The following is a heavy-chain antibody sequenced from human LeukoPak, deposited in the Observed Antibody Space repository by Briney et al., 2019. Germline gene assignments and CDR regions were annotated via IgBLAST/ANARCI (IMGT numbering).Heavy chain of an antibody. Sequence: GGSLRLSCAASGFTFSSYSMNWVRQAPGKGLEWVSSISSSSSYIYYADSVKGRFTISRDNAKNSLYLQMNGLRAEDTAVYYCAVYCSGGSCYVPWGQGTLVTVSS. D-gene: IGHD2-15*01. J-gene: IGHJ5*02. CDR1: GFTFSSYS. V-gene: IGHV3-21*01. CDR2: ISSSSSYI. CDR3: AVYCSGGSCYVP.